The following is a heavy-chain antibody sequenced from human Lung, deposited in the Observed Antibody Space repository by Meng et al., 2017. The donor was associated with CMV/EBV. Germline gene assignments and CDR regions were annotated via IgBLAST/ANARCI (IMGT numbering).Heavy chain of an antibody. V-gene: IGHV2-5*02. CDR2: IYGDDEK. CDR1: GVSLSTSGVG. CDR3: ARAAARPSDWFDP. D-gene: IGHD6-6*01. Sequence: ITLKEAGATLVTPTQTLTRTCTFSGVSLSTSGVGVGWIRQPPGKALECLAIIYGDDEKRYSPSLESRLTVTKDTSKNQVVLTMTNMVPVDTATYYCARAAARPSDWFDPWGQGTLVTVSS. J-gene: IGHJ5*02.